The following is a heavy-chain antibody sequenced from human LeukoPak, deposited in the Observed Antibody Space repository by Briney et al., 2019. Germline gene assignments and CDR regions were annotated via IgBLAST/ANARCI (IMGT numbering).Heavy chain of an antibody. V-gene: IGHV4-31*03. CDR3: AKEGRDSGGYNGWFEP. Sequence: EPSETLSLTRTVSGASITSGAYCWSWIRQHPGKGLEWIGYVCHDGGTSYNPSLKGRVTVTIDTSKNQFSLKLNSVTAADTAVFFCAKEGRDSGGYNGWFEPWGRGTLVTVSS. CDR2: VCHDGGT. J-gene: IGHJ5*02. D-gene: IGHD2-15*01. CDR1: GASITSGAYC.